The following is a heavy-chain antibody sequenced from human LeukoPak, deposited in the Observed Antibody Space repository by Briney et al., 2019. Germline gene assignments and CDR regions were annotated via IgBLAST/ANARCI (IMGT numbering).Heavy chain of an antibody. V-gene: IGHV1-46*01. D-gene: IGHD2-2*01. CDR1: GYTFTSYY. CDR3: ARDYPCSSTSCPNPYWYFDL. J-gene: IGHJ2*01. Sequence: ASVKVSCKASGYTFTSYYMHWVRQAPGQGLEWMGIINPSGGSTSYAQKFQGRVTMTRDTSTSTVYMELSSLRSEDTAVYYCARDYPCSSTSCPNPYWYFDLWGRGTLVTVSS. CDR2: INPSGGST.